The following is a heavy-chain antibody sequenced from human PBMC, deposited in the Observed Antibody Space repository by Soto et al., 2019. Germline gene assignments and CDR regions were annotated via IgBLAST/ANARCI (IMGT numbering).Heavy chain of an antibody. CDR2: MYHSGNT. D-gene: IGHD3-22*01. Sequence: SETLSLTCTVSGASISSYYWSWIRQPPGKGLEWIVYMYHSGNTNYNPSLKSRVTISVDTSKNQFSLKLNSVTAADTAVYYCARVIKTYYYDSRGYYPDYWAQGNLVIVSS. V-gene: IGHV4-59*01. CDR1: GASISSYY. CDR3: ARVIKTYYYDSRGYYPDY. J-gene: IGHJ4*02.